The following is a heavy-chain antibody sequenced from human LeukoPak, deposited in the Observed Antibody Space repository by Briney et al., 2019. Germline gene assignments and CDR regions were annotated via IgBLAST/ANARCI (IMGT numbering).Heavy chain of an antibody. Sequence: ASVKVSCKASGYTFTSYGISWVRQAPGQGLEWMGWISAYNGNTNYAQKLQGRVTMTTDTSTSTAYMELRSLRSDDTAVYYCAREGSGWYPHNWFDPWGQGTLVTVSS. D-gene: IGHD6-19*01. CDR1: GYTFTSYG. V-gene: IGHV1-18*01. CDR2: ISAYNGNT. J-gene: IGHJ5*02. CDR3: AREGSGWYPHNWFDP.